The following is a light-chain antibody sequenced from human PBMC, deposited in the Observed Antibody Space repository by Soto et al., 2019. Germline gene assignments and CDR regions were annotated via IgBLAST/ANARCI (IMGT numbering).Light chain of an antibody. Sequence: DIQMTQSPSSLSASVRDRVTITCRASEGISNYLAWYQQKPGKVPKLLIYAASTLQSGVPSRFSGSGSGTDFTLTISSLQPEDDATYHCQKYDSAHWTFGQGTKVEIK. J-gene: IGKJ1*01. CDR1: EGISNY. V-gene: IGKV1-27*01. CDR3: QKYDSAHWT. CDR2: AAS.